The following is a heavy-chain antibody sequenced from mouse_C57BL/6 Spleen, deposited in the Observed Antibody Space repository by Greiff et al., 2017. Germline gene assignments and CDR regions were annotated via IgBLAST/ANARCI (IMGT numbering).Heavy chain of an antibody. V-gene: IGHV1-15*01. J-gene: IGHJ1*03. CDR2: IDPGTGGT. D-gene: IGHD1-1*01. CDR3: TQCYGGSYGGFDV. Sequence: QVQLQQSGAELVRPGASVTLSCKASGYTFTDYEMHWVKQTPVHGLEWIGAIDPGTGGTAYNQKFKGKATLTADKSSSTAYMELRSLTSEDSAVYYCTQCYGGSYGGFDVWGTGTTVTVSS. CDR1: GYTFTDYE.